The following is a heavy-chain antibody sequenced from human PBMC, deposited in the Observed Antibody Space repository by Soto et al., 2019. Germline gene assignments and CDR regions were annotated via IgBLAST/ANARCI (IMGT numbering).Heavy chain of an antibody. Sequence: GGSLRLSCEASGVSFIAYYMNWIRQAPGKGPEWLSYISSSGSSTYYSDSVKGRFIISRDNAKNSLFLQMNSLRVEDTAIYYCAREFPAGVDVWGQGTTVTVSS. CDR1: GVSFIAYY. CDR2: ISSSGSST. J-gene: IGHJ6*02. V-gene: IGHV3-11*01. CDR3: AREFPAGVDV.